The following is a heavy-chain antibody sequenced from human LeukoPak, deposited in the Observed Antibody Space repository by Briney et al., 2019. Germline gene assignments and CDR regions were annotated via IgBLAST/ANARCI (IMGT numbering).Heavy chain of an antibody. CDR1: GFTFSSYA. V-gene: IGHV3-23*01. J-gene: IGHJ4*02. Sequence: PGGSLRLSCAASGFTFSSYAMNWVRQAPGKGLEWVSAISGSGGSTYYADSVKGRFTISRDNAKNTLYLQMGSLRAEDMAVYYCARDLNSGYDLGVSEFDYWGQGTLVTVSS. CDR2: ISGSGGST. D-gene: IGHD5-12*01. CDR3: ARDLNSGYDLGVSEFDY.